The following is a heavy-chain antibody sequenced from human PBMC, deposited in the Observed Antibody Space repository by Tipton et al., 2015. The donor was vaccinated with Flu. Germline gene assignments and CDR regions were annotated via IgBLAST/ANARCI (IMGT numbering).Heavy chain of an antibody. CDR1: GFVFSDYY. Sequence: SLRLSCAASGFVFSDYYMSWIRQAPGKGLEWVSYISPTGDLIYYADSAKGRFTISRDNAKNSLHLQMNSLRAEDTAVYYCSRDDSGKRSEGHWGQGTLVTVSS. V-gene: IGHV3-11*01. J-gene: IGHJ4*02. D-gene: IGHD1-1*01. CDR2: ISPTGDLI. CDR3: SRDDSGKRSEGH.